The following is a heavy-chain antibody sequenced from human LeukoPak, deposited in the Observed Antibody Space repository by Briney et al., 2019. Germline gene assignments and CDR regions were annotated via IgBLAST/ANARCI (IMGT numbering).Heavy chain of an antibody. CDR3: AYLGLSSDWNDVPGPQIDY. D-gene: IGHD1-1*01. V-gene: IGHV3-64*01. Sequence: PGGSLRLSCAASGLIFNSYAMHWVRQAPGRGLEYVSAITSNGGSTFYANSVKGRFTISRDNSKNTLYLQMGSLRAEDMAIYYCAYLGLSSDWNDVPGPQIDYWGQGTPVTVSS. J-gene: IGHJ4*02. CDR1: GLIFNSYA. CDR2: ITSNGGST.